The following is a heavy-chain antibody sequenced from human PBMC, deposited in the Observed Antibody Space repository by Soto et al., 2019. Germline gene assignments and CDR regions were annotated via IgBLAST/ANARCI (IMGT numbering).Heavy chain of an antibody. CDR3: AKDRGGRGWPDFDC. CDR2: ITADGGGT. Sequence: GESLRDSWTGSRFTSSRYIMNGVRQVPGKELEWISTITADGGGTFYANSVKGRFTISRDNSKNTLYLQMDNLRAEDTALYYCAKDRGGRGWPDFDCSGQGPQVTVSS. D-gene: IGHD6-19*01. CDR1: RFTSSRYI. J-gene: IGHJ4*02. V-gene: IGHV3-23*01.